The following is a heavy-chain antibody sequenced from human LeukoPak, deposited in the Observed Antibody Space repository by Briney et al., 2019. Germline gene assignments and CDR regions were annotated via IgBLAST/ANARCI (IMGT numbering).Heavy chain of an antibody. J-gene: IGHJ4*02. CDR3: ARDEYDSSGYHTGFDY. CDR1: GFTVSSNY. Sequence: GGSLRLSCAASGFTVSSNYMSWVRQAPGKGLEWVSVIYNGGSTYYADSVKGRFTISRDNSKNTLYLQMNSLRAEDTAVYYCARDEYDSSGYHTGFDYWGQGTLVTVSS. CDR2: IYNGGST. D-gene: IGHD3-22*01. V-gene: IGHV3-66*02.